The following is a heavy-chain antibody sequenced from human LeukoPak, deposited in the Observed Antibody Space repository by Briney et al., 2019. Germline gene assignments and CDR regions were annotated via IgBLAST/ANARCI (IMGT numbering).Heavy chain of an antibody. V-gene: IGHV1-18*01. D-gene: IGHD2-2*01. CDR1: GYTLTNYG. Sequence: GASVKVSCMASGYTLTNYGISWVRQAPGQGLEWMGWISAYNGNTNYAQKLQGRVTMTTDTSTSIAYMELRSLRSDDTAVYYCARGQLGTIDYWGQGTLVTVSS. CDR3: ARGQLGTIDY. CDR2: ISAYNGNT. J-gene: IGHJ4*02.